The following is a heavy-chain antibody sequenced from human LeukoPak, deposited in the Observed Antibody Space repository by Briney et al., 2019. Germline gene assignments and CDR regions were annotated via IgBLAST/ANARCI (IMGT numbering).Heavy chain of an antibody. CDR3: ARDIGSGWYDWGY. J-gene: IGHJ4*02. V-gene: IGHV4-31*03. D-gene: IGHD6-19*01. CDR1: GGSISSGGYY. CDR2: IYYSGST. Sequence: SETLSLTCTVSGGSISSGGYYWSWIRQHPGKGLEWIGYIYYSGSTYYNLSLKSRVTISVDTSKNQFSLKLSSVTAADTAVYYCARDIGSGWYDWGYWGQGTLVTVSS.